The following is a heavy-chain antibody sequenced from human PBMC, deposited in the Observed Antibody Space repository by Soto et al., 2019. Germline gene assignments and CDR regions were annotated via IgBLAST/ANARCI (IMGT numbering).Heavy chain of an antibody. CDR2: VDHRGST. Sequence: SETLSLTCVVSGESFSGYYWSWIRQTPGMGLEWIGEVDHRGSTTYNPSLKNRASISIDSSKNLFSLELTSVTAADTALYFCARYEYGNSLYGVDVWGQGTRVTVSS. J-gene: IGHJ6*02. D-gene: IGHD1-7*01. CDR3: ARYEYGNSLYGVDV. V-gene: IGHV4-34*01. CDR1: GESFSGYY.